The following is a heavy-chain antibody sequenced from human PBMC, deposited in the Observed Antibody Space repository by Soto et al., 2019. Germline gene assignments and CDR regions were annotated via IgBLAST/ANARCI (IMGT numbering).Heavy chain of an antibody. J-gene: IGHJ4*02. V-gene: IGHV1-69*02. CDR2: IIPILGIA. D-gene: IGHD5-18*01. CDR1: GGTFSSYT. CDR3: ARAGRYAFLFDY. Sequence: QVQLVQSGAEVKKPGSSVKVSCKASGGTFSSYTISWVRQAPGQGLEWMGRIIPILGIANYAQKFQGRVTITADKSTSTAYMELSSLRSEDTAVYYCARAGRYAFLFDYWGQGTLVTVSS.